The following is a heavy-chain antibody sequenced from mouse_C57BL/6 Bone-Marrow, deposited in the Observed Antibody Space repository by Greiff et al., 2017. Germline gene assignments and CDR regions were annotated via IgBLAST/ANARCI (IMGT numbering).Heavy chain of an antibody. J-gene: IGHJ4*01. CDR2: IDPSDSET. D-gene: IGHD2-5*01. CDR3: ARDYSNEDYYAMDY. V-gene: IGHV1-52*01. CDR1: GYTFTSYW. Sequence: VQLQQPGAELVRPGSSVKLSCKASGYTFTSYWMHWVKQRPIQGLEWIGNIDPSDSETHYNQKFKDKATLTVAKSSSTAYMQLSSLTSEDSAVYYCARDYSNEDYYAMDYWGQGTSVTVSS.